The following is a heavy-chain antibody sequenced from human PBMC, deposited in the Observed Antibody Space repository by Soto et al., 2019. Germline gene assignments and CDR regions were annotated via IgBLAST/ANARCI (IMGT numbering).Heavy chain of an antibody. V-gene: IGHV4-39*01. CDR1: GGSISNSSYY. J-gene: IGHJ4*02. CDR3: ASRPQGGYGYLYFDY. CDR2: IYSSGST. Sequence: SETLSLTCNVSGGSISNSSYYWGWIRQPPGKGLEWIASIYSSGSTYYNPSLKSRVTISVDTSKNQFSLKLSSVTAADTAVYYFASRPQGGYGYLYFDYWGQGTLVTSPQ. D-gene: IGHD5-18*01.